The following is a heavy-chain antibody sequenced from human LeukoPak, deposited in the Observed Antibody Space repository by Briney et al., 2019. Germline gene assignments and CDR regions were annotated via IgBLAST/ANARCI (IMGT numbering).Heavy chain of an antibody. Sequence: GGSLRLSCAASGFTFSSYAMSWVRQAPGKGLEWVSAISGSGGSTYYADSVKGRFTISRDNSKNTLTLQMNSLRAEDTAVYYCARDRYRWNYDYYYMDVWGKGTTVTVSS. CDR3: ARDRYRWNYDYYYMDV. CDR1: GFTFSSYA. J-gene: IGHJ6*03. V-gene: IGHV3-23*01. D-gene: IGHD2-2*02. CDR2: ISGSGGST.